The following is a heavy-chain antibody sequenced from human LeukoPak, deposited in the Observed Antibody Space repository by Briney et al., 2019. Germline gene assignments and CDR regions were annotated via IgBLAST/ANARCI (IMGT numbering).Heavy chain of an antibody. J-gene: IGHJ4*02. D-gene: IGHD6-13*01. Sequence: ASVKVSCKVSGYTLTELSTHWVRQAPGKGLEWMGGFDPEDDETIYAQKFQSRVTMTEDTSTDTAYMELSSLRSQDTAVYYCATSVSSGWSKWYYFDYWGQGTLVTVSS. CDR2: FDPEDDET. CDR3: ATSVSSGWSKWYYFDY. V-gene: IGHV1-24*01. CDR1: GYTLTELS.